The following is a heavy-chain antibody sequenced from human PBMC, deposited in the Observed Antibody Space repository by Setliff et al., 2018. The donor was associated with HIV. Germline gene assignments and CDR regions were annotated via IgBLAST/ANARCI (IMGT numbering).Heavy chain of an antibody. D-gene: IGHD3-3*01. CDR2: ISSSGSTT. J-gene: IGHJ6*03. CDR1: GFTFSSYS. Sequence: GGSLRLSCAASGFTFSSYSLSWVRQAPGKGLEWMSYISSSGSTTYYADSVKGRFTISRDNAKNSLHLQMNSLIVEDTAVYYCARDRGSGTCRGCDYMDVWGKGTTVTVS. CDR3: ARDRGSGTCRGCDYMDV. V-gene: IGHV3-48*01.